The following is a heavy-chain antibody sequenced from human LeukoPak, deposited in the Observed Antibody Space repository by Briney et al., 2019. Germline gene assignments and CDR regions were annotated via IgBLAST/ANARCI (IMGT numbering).Heavy chain of an antibody. Sequence: PSETLSLTCTVSGGSISSSSYYWGWIRQPPGKGLEWIGYIYHSGSTYYNPSLKSRVTISVDRSKNQFSLKLSSVTAADTAVYYCASLSIVGATRYFDYWGQGTLVTVSS. CDR1: GGSISSSSYY. D-gene: IGHD1-26*01. V-gene: IGHV4-39*07. CDR2: IYHSGST. J-gene: IGHJ4*02. CDR3: ASLSIVGATRYFDY.